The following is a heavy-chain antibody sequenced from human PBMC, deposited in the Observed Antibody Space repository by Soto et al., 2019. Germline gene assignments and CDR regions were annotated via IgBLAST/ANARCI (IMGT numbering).Heavy chain of an antibody. V-gene: IGHV4-4*02. CDR1: GGSISSSNW. J-gene: IGHJ4*02. CDR2: IYHSGST. CDR3: AARLRIAARPFDY. Sequence: SETLSLTCAVSGGSISSSNWWSWVRQPPGKGLEWIGEIYHSGSTNYNPSLKSRVTISVDKSKNQFSLKLSSVTAADTAVYYCAARLRIAARPFDYWGQGTLVTVSS. D-gene: IGHD6-6*01.